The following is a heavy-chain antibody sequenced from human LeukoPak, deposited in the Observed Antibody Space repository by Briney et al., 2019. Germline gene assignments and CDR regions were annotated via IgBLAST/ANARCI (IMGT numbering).Heavy chain of an antibody. J-gene: IGHJ2*01. D-gene: IGHD3-16*01. Sequence: GGSLRLSCAASGFTFSSYSMNWVRQAPGKGLEWVSSITISSSYIYYADSVKGRFTISTDNAKNTLYLQMNSLRAEDTAVYYCARDGGTDTHDWYFDLWGRGTQVTVSS. CDR3: ARDGGTDTHDWYFDL. CDR2: ITISSSYI. CDR1: GFTFSSYS. V-gene: IGHV3-21*01.